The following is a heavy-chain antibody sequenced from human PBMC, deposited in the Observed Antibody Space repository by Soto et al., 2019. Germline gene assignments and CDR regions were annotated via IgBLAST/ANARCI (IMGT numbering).Heavy chain of an antibody. CDR2: IYYSGST. CDR1: GGSISSYY. Sequence: PSETLSLTCTVSGGSISSYYWSWIRQPPGKGLEWTGYIYYSGSTNYNPSLKSRVTISVDTSKNQFSLKLSSVTAADTAVYYCARNLNYYGSGSYYNVAYYYYMDVWGKGTTVTVSS. J-gene: IGHJ6*03. V-gene: IGHV4-59*01. D-gene: IGHD3-10*01. CDR3: ARNLNYYGSGSYYNVAYYYYMDV.